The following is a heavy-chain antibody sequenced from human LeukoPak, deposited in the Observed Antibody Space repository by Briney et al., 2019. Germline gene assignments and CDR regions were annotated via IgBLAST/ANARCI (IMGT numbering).Heavy chain of an antibody. V-gene: IGHV1-69*04. CDR1: GGTLSSYA. D-gene: IGHD3-3*01. J-gene: IGHJ5*02. CDR2: IIPILGIA. CDR3: ARDPFGVVISVRWFDP. Sequence: SVKVSCKASGGTLSSYAISWVRQAPGQGLEWMGRIIPILGIANYAQKFQGRVTITADKSTSTAYMELSSLRSEDTAVYYCARDPFGVVISVRWFDPWGQGTLVTVSS.